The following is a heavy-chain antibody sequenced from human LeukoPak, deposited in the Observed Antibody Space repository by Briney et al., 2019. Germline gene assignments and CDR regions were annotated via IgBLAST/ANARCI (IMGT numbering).Heavy chain of an antibody. D-gene: IGHD5-24*01. CDR1: GFTFSSYA. J-gene: IGHJ2*01. V-gene: IGHV3-30-3*01. CDR2: ISYNGSNK. Sequence: PGGSLRLSCAASGFTFSSYAMHWVRQAPGKGLEWVAVISYNGSNKYYADSVKGRFTISRDNSKNTLYLQMNSLRAEDTAVYYCARDSPPGMATTGKRVPYWYFDLWGRGTLVTVSS. CDR3: ARDSPPGMATTGKRVPYWYFDL.